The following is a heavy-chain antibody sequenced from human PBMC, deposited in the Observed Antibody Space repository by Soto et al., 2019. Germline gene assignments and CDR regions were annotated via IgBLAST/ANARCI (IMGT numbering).Heavy chain of an antibody. D-gene: IGHD3-10*01. CDR1: GFTFSSYA. Sequence: EVQLLESGGGLVQPGGSLRLSCAASGFTFSSYAMSWVRQTPGKGLEWVSAISGSGDSTYYADSVKGRFTISRDNSKNTLYLQMNSLIAEDTAVYYCAKLRWGSDNWFDPWGQGTLVTVSS. J-gene: IGHJ5*02. V-gene: IGHV3-23*01. CDR2: ISGSGDST. CDR3: AKLRWGSDNWFDP.